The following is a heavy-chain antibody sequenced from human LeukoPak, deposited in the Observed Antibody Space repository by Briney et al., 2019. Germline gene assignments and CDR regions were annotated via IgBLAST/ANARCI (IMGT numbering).Heavy chain of an antibody. V-gene: IGHV4-30-4*01. D-gene: IGHD3-16*01. CDR2: IYYSGST. Sequence: PSQTLSLTCTVSGGSISSGDYYWSWIRQPPGKGLEWIGYIYYSGSTYYNPSLKSRVTISVDTSKNQFSLKLSSVTAADTAVYYCARDFWGNYEDAIDIWGQGTMVTVSS. CDR1: GGSISSGDYY. J-gene: IGHJ3*02. CDR3: ARDFWGNYEDAIDI.